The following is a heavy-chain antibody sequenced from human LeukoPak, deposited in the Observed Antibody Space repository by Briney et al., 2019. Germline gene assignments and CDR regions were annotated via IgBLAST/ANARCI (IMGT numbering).Heavy chain of an antibody. CDR3: ARGAVGGNSAYYYYMDV. V-gene: IGHV1-46*03. J-gene: IGHJ6*03. D-gene: IGHD4-23*01. Sequence: ASVKVSCKASGYTFTSYYMHWVRQAPGQGLEWMGIINPSCGSTSYAQKFQGRVTMTRDTSTSTVYMELSSLRSEDTAVYYCARGAVGGNSAYYYYMDVWGKGTTVTVSS. CDR2: INPSCGST. CDR1: GYTFTSYY.